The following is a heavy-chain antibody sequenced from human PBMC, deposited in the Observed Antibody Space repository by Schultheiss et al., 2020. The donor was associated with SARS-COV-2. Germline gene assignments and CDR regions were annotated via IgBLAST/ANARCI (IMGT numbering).Heavy chain of an antibody. Sequence: GGSLRLSCAASGFTFSSYAMHWVRQAPGKGLEWVAVISYDGSNKYYADSVKGRFTISRDNSKNTLYLQMNSLRAEDTAVYYCARDKLRATTVNNWFDPWGQGTLVTVSS. J-gene: IGHJ5*02. CDR2: ISYDGSNK. CDR3: ARDKLRATTVNNWFDP. D-gene: IGHD1-1*01. CDR1: GFTFSSYA. V-gene: IGHV3-30*04.